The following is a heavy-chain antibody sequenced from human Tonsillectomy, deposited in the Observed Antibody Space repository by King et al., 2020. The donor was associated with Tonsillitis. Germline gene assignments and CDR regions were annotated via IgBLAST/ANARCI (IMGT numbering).Heavy chain of an antibody. J-gene: IGHJ3*01. V-gene: IGHV3-9*01. CDR2: INWNSASI. CDR3: EKDVGNCEMAKKGGNVFYL. Sequence: VQLVESGGGLVQPGRSLRLSCAASGFTFDDYAMHWVRQAPGKGLEWVSGINWNSASIAYADSVKGRFTISRDNAKNSLYLQMNSLRADDTALYYCEKDVGNCEMAKKGGNVFYLWGQGK. CDR1: GFTFDDYA. D-gene: IGHD5-24*01.